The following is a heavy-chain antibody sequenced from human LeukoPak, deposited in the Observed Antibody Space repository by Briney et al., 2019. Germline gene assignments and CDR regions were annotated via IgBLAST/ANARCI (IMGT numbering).Heavy chain of an antibody. Sequence: GGSLRLSCAASGFTFSTFAMNWVRQAPGKGLVWVSLINNDGSHIAYADSVKGRFTISRDNAKNTLYLQMNSLRAEDTAVYYCARDGQGDLPHDYWGQGTLVTASS. D-gene: IGHD3-16*01. J-gene: IGHJ4*02. CDR3: ARDGQGDLPHDY. CDR1: GFTFSTFA. V-gene: IGHV3-74*01. CDR2: INNDGSHI.